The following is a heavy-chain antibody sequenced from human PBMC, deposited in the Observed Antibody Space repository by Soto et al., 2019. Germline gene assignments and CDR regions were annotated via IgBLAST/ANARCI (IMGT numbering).Heavy chain of an antibody. V-gene: IGHV4-34*01. CDR3: ARRHGLDIDAYY. D-gene: IGHD1-1*01. J-gene: IGHJ4*02. CDR2: INDSGRT. CDR1: GGSFSGYF. Sequence: PSETLSLTCAVYGGSFSGYFWSWIRQPPGKGLEWIGEINDSGRTNYNPSLKSRVTISVDTSRSQLSLKLNSMTAADTAVYYCARRHGLDIDAYYWGPGTLVTVSS.